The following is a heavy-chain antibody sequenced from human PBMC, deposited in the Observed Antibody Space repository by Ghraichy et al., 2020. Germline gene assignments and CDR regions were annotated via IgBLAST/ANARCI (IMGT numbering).Heavy chain of an antibody. J-gene: IGHJ4*02. D-gene: IGHD2-2*03. CDR2: IYYSGST. V-gene: IGHV4-59*01. CDR3: ARNPNGYDPPEYYFDY. Sequence: ETLSLTCTVSGGSISSYYWSWLRQPPGKGLEWIGYIYYSGSTNYNPSLKSRVTISVDTSKNQFSLKLSSVTAADTAVYYCARNPNGYDPPEYYFDYWGQGTLVTVSS. CDR1: GGSISSYY.